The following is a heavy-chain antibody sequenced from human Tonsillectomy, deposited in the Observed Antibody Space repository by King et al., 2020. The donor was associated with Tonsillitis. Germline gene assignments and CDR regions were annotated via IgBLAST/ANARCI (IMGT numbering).Heavy chain of an antibody. Sequence: VQLVQSGGGLVQPGRSLRLSCTASGFTFGDYAMNWVRQAPGKGLEWVGFIRSKVYGGTTEYAASVKGRFTISRDDSKTIAYLQMNSLKTEDTAVYFCTRIITGTTPDSWGQGTLVTVSS. CDR1: GFTFGDYA. J-gene: IGHJ4*02. CDR2: IRSKVYGGTT. D-gene: IGHD1-7*01. V-gene: IGHV3-49*04. CDR3: TRIITGTTPDS.